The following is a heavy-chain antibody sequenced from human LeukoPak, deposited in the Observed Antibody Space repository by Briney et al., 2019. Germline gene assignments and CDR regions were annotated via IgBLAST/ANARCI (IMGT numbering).Heavy chain of an antibody. CDR3: AKDSAKKYDDY. D-gene: IGHD2/OR15-2a*01. CDR2: ISSSGTTI. V-gene: IGHV3-48*03. J-gene: IGHJ4*02. CDR1: GFAFTNYE. Sequence: GGSLRLSCAASGFAFTNYEMTWVRQAPGKGLEWVSYISSSGTTIYYADSVKGRFTISRDNAKNSLYLQMNSLRAEDTAVYYCAKDSAKKYDDYWGQGTLVTVSS.